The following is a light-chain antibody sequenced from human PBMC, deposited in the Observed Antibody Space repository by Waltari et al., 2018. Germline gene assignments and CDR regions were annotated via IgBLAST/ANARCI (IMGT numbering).Light chain of an antibody. J-gene: IGKJ1*01. CDR2: HTS. Sequence: EIVLTQSPGTLSLSPGERATLSCRASQSVGKYLAWYQQKPVQAPRLLIYHTSTRATGIPDRFSGSGSGTDFSLTISRLEPEDFAVYHCQMYVNLPATFGQGTKVEI. V-gene: IGKV3-20*01. CDR1: QSVGKY. CDR3: QMYVNLPAT.